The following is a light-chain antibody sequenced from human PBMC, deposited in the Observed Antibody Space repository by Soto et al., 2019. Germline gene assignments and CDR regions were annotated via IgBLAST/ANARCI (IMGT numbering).Light chain of an antibody. V-gene: IGKV1-5*03. J-gene: IGKJ1*01. CDR3: QQYGSSSPWT. Sequence: DIQMTQSPSTLSASVGDRVTITCRASQSISSWLACDQQKPGRAPKLLIYKASSLETGVPSRFSGSGSGTDFTFIISSLQPDDFASYYCQQYGSSSPWTFGQGAKVAIK. CDR2: KAS. CDR1: QSISSW.